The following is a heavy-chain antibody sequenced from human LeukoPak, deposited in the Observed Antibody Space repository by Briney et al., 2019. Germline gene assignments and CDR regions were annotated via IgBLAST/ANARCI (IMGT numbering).Heavy chain of an antibody. D-gene: IGHD2-8*01. J-gene: IGHJ6*02. CDR2: IYTSGST. CDR3: ARGMASYYYYGMDA. Sequence: SETLSLTCTVSGGSISSYYWSWIRQPAGKGLEWIGRIYTSGSTNYNPSLKSGVTMSVDTSKNQFSLKLSSVTAADTAVYYCARGMASYYYYGMDAWGQGTTVTVSS. V-gene: IGHV4-4*07. CDR1: GGSISSYY.